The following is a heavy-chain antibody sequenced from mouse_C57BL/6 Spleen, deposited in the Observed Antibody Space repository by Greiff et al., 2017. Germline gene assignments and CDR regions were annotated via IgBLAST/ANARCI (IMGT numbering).Heavy chain of an antibody. Sequence: EVQLQQSGGGLVKPGGSLKLSCAASGFTFSSYAMSWVRQTPEKRLEWVATISDGGSYTYYPDNVKGRFTISRDNAKNNLNLQMSHLKSEDTAMYYCARDDYDEEGAMDYWGQGTSVTVSS. CDR2: ISDGGSYT. V-gene: IGHV5-4*01. CDR3: ARDDYDEEGAMDY. J-gene: IGHJ4*01. D-gene: IGHD2-4*01. CDR1: GFTFSSYA.